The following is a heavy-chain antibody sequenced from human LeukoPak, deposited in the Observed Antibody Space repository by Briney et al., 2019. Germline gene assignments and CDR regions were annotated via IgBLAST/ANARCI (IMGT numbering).Heavy chain of an antibody. CDR1: GGSISNYY. D-gene: IGHD2-2*01. Sequence: SETLSLTCTVSGGSISNYYWSWIRQPPGKGLEWVAYLFYSGTTNYNPSLKSRVTISVDTSKNQFSLKLSSVTAADTAVYYCARGPAATDWGQGTLVTVSS. V-gene: IGHV4-59*01. CDR2: LFYSGTT. J-gene: IGHJ4*02. CDR3: ARGPAATD.